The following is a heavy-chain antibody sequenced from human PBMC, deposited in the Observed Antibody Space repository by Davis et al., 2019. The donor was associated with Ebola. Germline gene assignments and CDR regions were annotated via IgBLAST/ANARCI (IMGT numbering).Heavy chain of an antibody. J-gene: IGHJ4*02. V-gene: IGHV4-59*02. D-gene: IGHD2-2*01. CDR1: GDFVSSYY. CDR3: AKNTSSWGYDS. Sequence: PGGSLRLSCTVSGDFVSSYYCSWIRQPPGKGLEWIGNVYYTGGATYNPSLKSRVTISVDTSTKQFSLKMNSVTAADTAVYYCAKNTSSWGYDSWGQGTLVTVSS. CDR2: VYYTGGA.